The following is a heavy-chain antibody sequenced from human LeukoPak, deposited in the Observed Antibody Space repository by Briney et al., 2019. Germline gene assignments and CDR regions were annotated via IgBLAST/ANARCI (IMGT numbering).Heavy chain of an antibody. D-gene: IGHD1-26*01. Sequence: PGRSLRLSCTASGFTFGGYAMSRFRQAPGKGLEWVGFIRSKAYGGTTEYAASVKGRFTISRDDSKSIAYLQMNSLKTEDTAVYYCTRVLLVGATPPDYWGQGTLVTVSS. CDR1: GFTFGGYA. V-gene: IGHV3-49*03. CDR3: TRVLLVGATPPDY. J-gene: IGHJ4*02. CDR2: IRSKAYGGTT.